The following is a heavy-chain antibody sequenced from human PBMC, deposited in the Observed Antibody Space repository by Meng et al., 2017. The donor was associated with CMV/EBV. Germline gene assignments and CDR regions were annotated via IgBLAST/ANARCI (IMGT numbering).Heavy chain of an antibody. J-gene: IGHJ4*02. V-gene: IGHV3-74*03. Sequence: LGLSCAAAGVTVSTSWMHWVRQTPGKGLVWVAGIGRDGSSRMYADSVKGRFTISRDNAKKTVYLQMDSLRAEDTAVYYCAKDYDEWGQGTLVTVSS. CDR2: IGRDGSSR. CDR3: AKDYDE. CDR1: GVTVSTSW.